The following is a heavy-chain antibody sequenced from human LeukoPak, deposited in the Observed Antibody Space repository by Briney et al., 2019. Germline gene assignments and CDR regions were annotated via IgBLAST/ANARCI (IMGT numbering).Heavy chain of an antibody. Sequence: GDPLQISSKVSGLRFTSYCIAWVRLVRGKGREWMGIIFPGDYDTTSSPSFQGQVTVSADQSTSTAFLQWSNLKASDRAMYYCAGKLGGQFYFGKWGEGTLMTAS. V-gene: IGHV5-51*01. CDR3: AGKLGGQFYFGK. J-gene: IGHJ4*02. CDR1: GLRFTSYC. D-gene: IGHD2-15*01. CDR2: IFPGDYDT.